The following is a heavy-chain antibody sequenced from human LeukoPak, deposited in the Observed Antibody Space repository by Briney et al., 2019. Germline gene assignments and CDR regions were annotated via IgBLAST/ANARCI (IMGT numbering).Heavy chain of an antibody. Sequence: SETLSLTCTVSGYSISSSYYWGWIRQPPGKGLEWIGSIYYSGSTYYNPSLKSRVTISVDTSKNQFSLKLSSVTAADTAVYYCARDQRLGPYDYWGQGTLVAVSS. CDR2: IYYSGST. V-gene: IGHV4-38-2*02. D-gene: IGHD6-25*01. J-gene: IGHJ4*02. CDR1: GYSISSSYY. CDR3: ARDQRLGPYDY.